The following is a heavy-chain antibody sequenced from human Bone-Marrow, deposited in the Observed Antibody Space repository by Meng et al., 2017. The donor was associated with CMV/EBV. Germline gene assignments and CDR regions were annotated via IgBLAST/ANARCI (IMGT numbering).Heavy chain of an antibody. Sequence: SETLSLTCTVSGGSISSYYWTWIRQPAGKGLEWIGRIFTSGSTNYNPSLRSRVTMSGDTSKNQFSLKLSSVTAADTAVYYCARAYSSAGYDFWSGYSYYFDYWGQGTLVTGSS. V-gene: IGHV4-4*07. CDR1: GGSISSYY. D-gene: IGHD3-3*01. CDR3: ARAYSSAGYDFWSGYSYYFDY. CDR2: IFTSGST. J-gene: IGHJ4*02.